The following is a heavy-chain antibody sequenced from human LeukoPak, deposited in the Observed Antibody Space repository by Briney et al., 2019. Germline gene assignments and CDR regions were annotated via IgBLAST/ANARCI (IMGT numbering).Heavy chain of an antibody. CDR2: ISSNGSTI. CDR3: ANLLRPTSLYYMDV. D-gene: IGHD3-16*01. CDR1: GFTFSSYE. J-gene: IGHJ6*03. Sequence: PGGSLRLSCAASGFTFSSYEMNWVRQAPGKGLEWVSYISSNGSTIYYADSVKGRFTISRDNSKNTLYLQMNSLRAEDTAVYYCANLLRPTSLYYMDVWGKGTTVTVSS. V-gene: IGHV3-48*03.